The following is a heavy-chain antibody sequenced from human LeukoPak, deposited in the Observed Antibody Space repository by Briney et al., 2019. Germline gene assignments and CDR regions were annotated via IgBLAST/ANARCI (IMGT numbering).Heavy chain of an antibody. V-gene: IGHV3-30*04. CDR3: ARAGPPRLWFGELLV. D-gene: IGHD3-10*01. CDR1: GFTFSSYT. J-gene: IGHJ4*02. Sequence: GRSLTLSCAASGFTFSSYTMHWVRKAPGKGQEWVAVISYDGSNQHYADSVKGRFTISRDNSDNTLFLQMNSLRVEDTAVYYCARAGPPRLWFGELLVWGQGTLVSVSS. CDR2: ISYDGSNQ.